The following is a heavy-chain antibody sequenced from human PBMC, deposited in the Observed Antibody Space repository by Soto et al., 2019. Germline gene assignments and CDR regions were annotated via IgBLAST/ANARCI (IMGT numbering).Heavy chain of an antibody. J-gene: IGHJ4*02. CDR1: GDSVSSNSAA. CDR3: ARVASSIAAAAGEYYFDY. D-gene: IGHD6-13*01. V-gene: IGHV6-1*01. CDR2: TYYRSKWYN. Sequence: SQTLSLTCAISGDSVSSNSAAWNWIRQSPSRGPEWLGRTYYRSKWYNDYAVSVKSRITINPDTSKNQFSLQLNSVTPEDTAVYYCARVASSIAAAAGEYYFDYWGQGTLVTVSS.